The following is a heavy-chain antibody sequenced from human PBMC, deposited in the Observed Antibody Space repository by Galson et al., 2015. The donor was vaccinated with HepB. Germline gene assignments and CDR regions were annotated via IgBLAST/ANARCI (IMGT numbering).Heavy chain of an antibody. CDR3: ARDMDSGYGTYYYYGMDV. D-gene: IGHD5-12*01. V-gene: IGHV1-3*01. Sequence: SVKVSCKASGYTFTSYAMHWVRQAPGQKLEWMGWINAGNGNTKYSQKFQGRVTITRDTSASTAYMELSSLRSEDTAVYYCARDMDSGYGTYYYYGMDVWGQGTTVTVSS. CDR2: INAGNGNT. J-gene: IGHJ6*02. CDR1: GYTFTSYA.